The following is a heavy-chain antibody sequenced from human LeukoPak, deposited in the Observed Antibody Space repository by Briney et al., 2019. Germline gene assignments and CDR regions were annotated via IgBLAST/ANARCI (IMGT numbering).Heavy chain of an antibody. CDR1: GYTFTDYY. D-gene: IGHD3-22*01. J-gene: IGHJ3*02. Sequence: GASVKVSCKASGYTFTDYYMHWVRQAPGQGLEWIGIINPSGGSTSYAQKFQGRVTMTRDTSTSTVYMELSSLRSEDTAVYYCESRYYDSSGYHDAFDIWGQGAMVTVSS. CDR2: INPSGGST. V-gene: IGHV1-46*01. CDR3: ESRYYDSSGYHDAFDI.